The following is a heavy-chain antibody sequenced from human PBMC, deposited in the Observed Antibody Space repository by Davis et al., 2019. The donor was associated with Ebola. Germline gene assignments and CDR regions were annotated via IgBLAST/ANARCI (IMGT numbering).Heavy chain of an antibody. Sequence: PSETLSLTCAISGDSVSSAGWNWIRQSPSRGLEWLGRTYYTTEWFNDYALSVKSRITITPDTSKNQFSLQLNSVTPEDTAVYFCVRGWLRTKFDYWGQGTQVTVSS. V-gene: IGHV6-1*01. CDR2: TYYTTEWFN. CDR1: GDSVSSAG. D-gene: IGHD1-1*01. CDR3: VRGWLRTKFDY. J-gene: IGHJ4*02.